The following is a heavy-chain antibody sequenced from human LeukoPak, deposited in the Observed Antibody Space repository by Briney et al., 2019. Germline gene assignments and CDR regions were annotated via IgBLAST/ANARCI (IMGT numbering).Heavy chain of an antibody. Sequence: SQTLSLTCAISGDSVSGSGAAWNWVRQSPSRGLEWLGRTYYRSKRYNDYAVSVKSRITINPDTSKNQFSLQLNSVTPDDTAVYYCARLSYDSSGYYFFDYWGQGTLVTVSS. V-gene: IGHV6-1*01. CDR1: GDSVSGSGAA. CDR3: ARLSYDSSGYYFFDY. J-gene: IGHJ4*02. D-gene: IGHD3-22*01. CDR2: TYYRSKRYN.